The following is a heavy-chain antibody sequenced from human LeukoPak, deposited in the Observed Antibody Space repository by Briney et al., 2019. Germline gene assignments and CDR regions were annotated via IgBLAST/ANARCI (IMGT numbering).Heavy chain of an antibody. Sequence: PSETLSLTCIVSGGSISTDYWSWIRQPPGKGLEWIGYIYNSGNTNYNPSLRSRVTISVDTSNNQFCLRLSSVTAADTAVYYCARGGRYYDSRGYHREYYFDFWGQGTLVTVSS. D-gene: IGHD3-22*01. CDR2: IYNSGNT. J-gene: IGHJ4*02. CDR1: GGSISTDY. V-gene: IGHV4-59*01. CDR3: ARGGRYYDSRGYHREYYFDF.